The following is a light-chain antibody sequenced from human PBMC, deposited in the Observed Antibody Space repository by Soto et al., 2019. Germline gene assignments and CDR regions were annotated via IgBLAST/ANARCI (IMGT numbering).Light chain of an antibody. CDR1: QSISSW. J-gene: IGKJ1*01. Sequence: DIQMTQSPYTLSASVGDRVTITCRASQSISSWLAWYQQKPGKAPKLLIYKASSLESGVPSRFSGSGSGTEFTLTISSLQPADFATYYRHQYTSYVTWTFVQGNK. V-gene: IGKV1-5*03. CDR3: HQYTSYVTWT. CDR2: KAS.